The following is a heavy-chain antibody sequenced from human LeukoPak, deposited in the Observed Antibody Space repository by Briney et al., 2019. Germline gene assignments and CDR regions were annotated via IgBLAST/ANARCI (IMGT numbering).Heavy chain of an antibody. CDR2: ISTYNGHT. D-gene: IGHD2-15*01. CDR1: GYTFASYG. V-gene: IGHV1-18*01. J-gene: IGHJ4*02. Sequence: EASVKVSCKAFGYTFASYGISWVRQAPGQGLEWMGWISTYNGHTNYARKVQGRVTMTTDTSTSTAYMELRSLRSDDTAVYYCAREGGRYCSGGSCYSSNGWYGGLNYWGQGTLVTVSS. CDR3: AREGGRYCSGGSCYSSNGWYGGLNY.